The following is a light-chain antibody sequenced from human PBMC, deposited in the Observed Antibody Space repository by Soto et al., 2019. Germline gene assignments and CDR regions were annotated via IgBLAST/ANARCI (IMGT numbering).Light chain of an antibody. Sequence: QSVLTQPPSASGSPGQSVAISCTGTSSDVGGYNYVSWYQQHPGKAPKLMIYEVNKRPSGVPDRFSGSKSGNTASLTVSGLQAEDEAYYYCSSYAGSSNVFGTRTKVTVL. V-gene: IGLV2-8*01. CDR2: EVN. CDR1: SSDVGGYNY. J-gene: IGLJ1*01. CDR3: SSYAGSSNV.